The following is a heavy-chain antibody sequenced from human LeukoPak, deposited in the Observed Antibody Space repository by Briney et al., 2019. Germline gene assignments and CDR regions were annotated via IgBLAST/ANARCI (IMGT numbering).Heavy chain of an antibody. D-gene: IGHD3-10*01. CDR2: IYYSGST. J-gene: IGHJ5*02. CDR3: ARGYYYGSGSYRPGWFDP. CDR1: GGSISSYY. V-gene: IGHV4-59*01. Sequence: PSETLSLTCTVSGGSISSYYWSWIRQPPGKGLESIGYIYYSGSTNYNPSLKSRVTISVDTSKNQFSLKLSSVTAADTAVYYCARGYYYGSGSYRPGWFDPWGQGTLVTVSS.